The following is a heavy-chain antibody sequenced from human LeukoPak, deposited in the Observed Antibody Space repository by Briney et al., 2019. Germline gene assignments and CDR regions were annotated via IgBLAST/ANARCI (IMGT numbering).Heavy chain of an antibody. CDR1: GFTFRNYW. CDR2: IKDDGSEK. CDR3: AISEGYK. J-gene: IGHJ4*02. Sequence: PGGSLRLSCAASGFTFRNYWMSWVRQAPGKGLEWVANIKDDGSEKYYVDSVKGRFTISRDNAKNSLYLQMNSLRVEDTAMYYCAISEGYKWGQGTLVTVSS. D-gene: IGHD5-24*01. V-gene: IGHV3-7*01.